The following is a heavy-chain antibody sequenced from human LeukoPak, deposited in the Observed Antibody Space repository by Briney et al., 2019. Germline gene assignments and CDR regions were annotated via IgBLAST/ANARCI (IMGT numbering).Heavy chain of an antibody. Sequence: SETLSLTCTVSGGSISSYYWSWIRQPPGKGLEWIGYIYYSGSTNYNPSLKSRVTISVDTSKNQFSLKLSSVTAADTAVYYWARGPAGWGYYYMDVWGKGTTVTVSS. CDR2: IYYSGST. CDR1: GGSISSYY. D-gene: IGHD3-16*01. V-gene: IGHV4-59*01. J-gene: IGHJ6*03. CDR3: ARGPAGWGYYYMDV.